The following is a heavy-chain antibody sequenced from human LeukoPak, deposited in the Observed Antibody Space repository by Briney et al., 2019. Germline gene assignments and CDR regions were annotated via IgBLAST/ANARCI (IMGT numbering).Heavy chain of an antibody. J-gene: IGHJ4*02. V-gene: IGHV3-49*04. CDR2: IRSKAYGGTT. Sequence: GGSLRLSCTASGFTFGDYAMSWVRQATGKGLVWGGFIRSKAYGGTTEYAASVKGRFTISRDDSKSIAYLQMNSLKTEDTAVYYCTRGAPRYDFWSGPRPFDYWGQGTLVTVSS. CDR3: TRGAPRYDFWSGPRPFDY. D-gene: IGHD3-3*01. CDR1: GFTFGDYA.